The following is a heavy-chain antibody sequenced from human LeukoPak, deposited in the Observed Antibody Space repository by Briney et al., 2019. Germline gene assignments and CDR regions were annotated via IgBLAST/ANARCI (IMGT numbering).Heavy chain of an antibody. J-gene: IGHJ5*02. D-gene: IGHD3-22*01. CDR2: INPSGGST. CDR3: AVSGYYPYNWFDP. Sequence: VASVKVSCKSSGYTFTSYYIHWVRQAPGQGLERMGIINPSGGSTSYAQKFQGRVTMTRDMSTSTVYMELSSLRSEDTAVYYCAVSGYYPYNWFDPSGQRTLVTLS. V-gene: IGHV1-46*03. CDR1: GYTFTSYY.